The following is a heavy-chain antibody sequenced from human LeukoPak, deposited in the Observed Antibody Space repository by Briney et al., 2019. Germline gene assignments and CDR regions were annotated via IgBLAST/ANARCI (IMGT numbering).Heavy chain of an antibody. CDR1: GFTFTSYS. J-gene: IGHJ4*02. V-gene: IGHV3-23*01. Sequence: PGGSLRLSCAASGFTFTSYSMNWVRQAPGKGLEWVSTISGGGGSTYYADSVKGRFTISRDNSKNTLYLQLNRLRAEDTALYYCARVGYVDEAFDNWGQGVLVTVSS. CDR3: ARVGYVDEAFDN. CDR2: ISGGGGST. D-gene: IGHD3-16*01.